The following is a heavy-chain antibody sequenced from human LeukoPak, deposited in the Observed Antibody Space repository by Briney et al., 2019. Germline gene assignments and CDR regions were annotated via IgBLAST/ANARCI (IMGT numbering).Heavy chain of an antibody. J-gene: IGHJ5*02. Sequence: SETLSLTCTVSGGSISSSSYYWGWIRQPPGKGLEWIGSIYHSGSTNYNPSLKSRVTISVDKSKNQFSLKLSSVTAADTAVYYCARGYYYGSGSYYPGWFDPWGQGTLVTVSS. CDR3: ARGYYYGSGSYYPGWFDP. CDR1: GGSISSSSYY. CDR2: IYHSGST. V-gene: IGHV4-39*07. D-gene: IGHD3-10*01.